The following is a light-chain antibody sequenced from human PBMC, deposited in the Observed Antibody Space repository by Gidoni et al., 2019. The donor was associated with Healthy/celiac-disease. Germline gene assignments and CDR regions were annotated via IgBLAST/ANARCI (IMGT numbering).Light chain of an antibody. Sequence: DIQMTQSPSPLSASVGDRVTITCRASQSISSYLNWYQQKPGKAPKLLIYAESSLQSGVPERFSGSGSGTDFTLTISSLQPEDFATYYCQQSYSTLPLTFGGGTKVEIK. CDR2: AES. CDR1: QSISSY. CDR3: QQSYSTLPLT. V-gene: IGKV1-39*01. J-gene: IGKJ4*01.